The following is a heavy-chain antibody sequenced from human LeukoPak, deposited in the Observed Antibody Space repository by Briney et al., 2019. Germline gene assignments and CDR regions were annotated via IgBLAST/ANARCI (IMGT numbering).Heavy chain of an antibody. CDR2: INHSGST. D-gene: IGHD6-19*01. Sequence: PSETMSLTCAVYGGSFSGYYWSWIRQPPGKGLEWIGEINHSGSTNYNPSLKSRVTISVDTSENQFSLKLSSVTAADTAVYYCARRRYSSGWYNYFDYWGQGTLVTVSS. CDR3: ARRRYSSGWYNYFDY. CDR1: GGSFSGYY. J-gene: IGHJ4*02. V-gene: IGHV4-34*01.